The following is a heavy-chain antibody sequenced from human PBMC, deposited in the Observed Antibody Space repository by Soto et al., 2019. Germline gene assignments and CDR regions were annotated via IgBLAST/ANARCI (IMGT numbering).Heavy chain of an antibody. CDR3: ANSMIASGGVIGYYHNGMDV. CDR1: GDTFSRSA. D-gene: IGHD3-16*02. J-gene: IGHJ6*02. Sequence: QVQLVQSEAEVKEPGSSVKVSCKASGDTFSRSAITWVRQAPGQGLEWMGGIIPKFGTANYAQKLKGRVTISADEFTTTAYMELSSLRSEDTAVYYCANSMIASGGVIGYYHNGMDVWGQGTTVTVAS. CDR2: IIPKFGTA. V-gene: IGHV1-69*01.